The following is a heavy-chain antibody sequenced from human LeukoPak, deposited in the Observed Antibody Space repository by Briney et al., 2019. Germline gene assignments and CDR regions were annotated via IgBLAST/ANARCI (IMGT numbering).Heavy chain of an antibody. Sequence: PGRSLRLSCAASGFTFSSYGVHWVRQAPGKGLEWVAVIWYDGSNKYYADSVKGRFTISRDNSKNTLYLQMNSLRAEDTAVYYCAKDWSYGELDAFDIWGQGTMVTVSS. J-gene: IGHJ3*02. CDR1: GFTFSSYG. CDR3: AKDWSYGELDAFDI. V-gene: IGHV3-33*06. CDR2: IWYDGSNK. D-gene: IGHD4-17*01.